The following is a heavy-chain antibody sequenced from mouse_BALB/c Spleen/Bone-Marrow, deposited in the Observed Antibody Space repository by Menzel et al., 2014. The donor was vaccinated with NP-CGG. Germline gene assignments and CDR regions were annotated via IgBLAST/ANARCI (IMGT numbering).Heavy chain of an antibody. D-gene: IGHD2-3*01. CDR3: ARVYDGYYLPLDY. J-gene: IGHJ2*01. V-gene: IGHV1-7*01. CDR2: INPSTGYT. CDR1: GYTFTDYW. Sequence: QVQLKESGAELAKPGASVKMSCKASGYTFTDYWMHWVKQRPGQGLEWLGYINPSTGYTEYNQKFKDKATLTADKSSSTAYMQLNSLTAEDSAVYYCARVYDGYYLPLDYGGQGTTRTVSS.